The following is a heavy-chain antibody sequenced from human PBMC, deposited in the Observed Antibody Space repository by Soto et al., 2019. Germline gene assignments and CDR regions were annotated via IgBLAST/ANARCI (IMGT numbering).Heavy chain of an antibody. V-gene: IGHV1-69*13. J-gene: IGHJ6*02. CDR1: GGTFSSYA. CDR2: IIPIFGTA. CDR3: ASPSQDIVVVPAASAD. Sequence: SVKVSCKASGGTFSSYAISWVRQAPGQGLEWMGGIIPIFGTANYAQKFQGRVTITADESTGTAYMELSSLRSEDTAVYYCASPSQDIVVVPAASADWGQGTTVSVSS. D-gene: IGHD2-2*01.